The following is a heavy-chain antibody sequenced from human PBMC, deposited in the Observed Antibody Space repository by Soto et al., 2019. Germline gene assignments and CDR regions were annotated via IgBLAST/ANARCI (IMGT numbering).Heavy chain of an antibody. J-gene: IGHJ5*02. D-gene: IGHD3-16*01. Sequence: KASETLFLTCTVSGGSLNNYYGSWVRQTPGKGLEWIGYMFYSGNSDYNSSLKSRVTISVDTSKNQFSLKLSSVTAADTAVYYCVRSGHSFGGVTWGLGTLVTVSS. CDR3: VRSGHSFGGVT. CDR1: GGSLNNYY. CDR2: MFYSGNS. V-gene: IGHV4-59*01.